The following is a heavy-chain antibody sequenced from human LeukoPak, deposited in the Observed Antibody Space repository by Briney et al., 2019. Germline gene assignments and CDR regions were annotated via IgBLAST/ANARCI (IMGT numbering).Heavy chain of an antibody. CDR3: ARDGGYCSSTSCGSLFDY. J-gene: IGHJ4*02. CDR2: INPNSGGT. V-gene: IGHV1-2*02. CDR1: GYTFTGYY. Sequence: ASVKVSCKASGYTFTGYYMHWVRQAPGQGLEWMGWINPNSGGTNYAQKLQGRVTMTTDTSTSTAYMELRSLRSDDTAVYYCARDGGYCSSTSCGSLFDYWGQGTLVTVSS. D-gene: IGHD2-2*03.